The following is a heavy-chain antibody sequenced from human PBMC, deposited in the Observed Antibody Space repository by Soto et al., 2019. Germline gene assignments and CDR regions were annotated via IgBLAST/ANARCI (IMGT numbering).Heavy chain of an antibody. CDR3: AKDMGSSCSSGFDP. Sequence: GGSLRLSCAGSGFTFSSYAMSWVRQAPGKGLEWVSGISGSGGGTYYADSVKGRFSISRDNSKNTLYLQMNSLRAEDAAIYYCAKDMGSSCSSGFDPWGQGTLVTVSS. V-gene: IGHV3-23*01. J-gene: IGHJ5*02. D-gene: IGHD6-13*01. CDR2: ISGSGGGT. CDR1: GFTFSSYA.